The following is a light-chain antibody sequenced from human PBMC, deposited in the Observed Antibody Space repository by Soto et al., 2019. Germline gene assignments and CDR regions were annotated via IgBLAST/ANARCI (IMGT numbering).Light chain of an antibody. CDR1: SSNIGSNT. Sequence: QSVLTQPPSASGTPGQRVTISCSGSSSNIGSNTVNWYQQLPGSAPKLLMYSTNQRPSGVPDRFSGSKSGTSASLAISGLQSEDEADYYCAAWDGSLNVVLFGGGPSSPS. CDR3: AAWDGSLNVVL. V-gene: IGLV1-44*01. CDR2: STN. J-gene: IGLJ2*01.